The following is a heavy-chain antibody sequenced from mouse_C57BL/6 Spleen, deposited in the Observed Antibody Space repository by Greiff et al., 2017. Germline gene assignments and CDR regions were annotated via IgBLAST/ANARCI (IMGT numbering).Heavy chain of an antibody. D-gene: IGHD1-1*01. CDR2: IDYDGSST. CDR1: GFTFSDYY. Sequence: EVQLVESEGGLVQPGSSMKLSCTASGFTFSDYYMAWVRQVPEQGLEWVANIDYDGSSTYYLASLKSRFTISRDNAKNILYLQLSRLKSEDTATYYCAKYGTEYYFDDWGQGTTLTVSS. V-gene: IGHV5-16*01. CDR3: AKYGTEYYFDD. J-gene: IGHJ2*01.